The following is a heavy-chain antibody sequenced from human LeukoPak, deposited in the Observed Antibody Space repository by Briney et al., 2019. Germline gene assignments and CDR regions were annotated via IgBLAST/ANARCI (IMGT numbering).Heavy chain of an antibody. CDR2: IWYDGSNK. J-gene: IGHJ4*02. D-gene: IGHD4-23*01. Sequence: GRSLRLSCAASGFTFNSYDMHWIRQAPGKGLEWVALIWYDGSNKYYADSVKGRFTISRDNSKNTLNLQMNSLRDEDTAVYYCARYVGGGNSGGFDFWGQGTLVIVSS. V-gene: IGHV3-33*01. CDR1: GFTFNSYD. CDR3: ARYVGGGNSGGFDF.